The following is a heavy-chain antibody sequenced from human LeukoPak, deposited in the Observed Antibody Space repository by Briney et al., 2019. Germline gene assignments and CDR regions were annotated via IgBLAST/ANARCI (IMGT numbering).Heavy chain of an antibody. D-gene: IGHD1-26*01. CDR1: GGSISSSSYY. J-gene: IGHJ5*02. Sequence: SETLSLTCTVSGGSISSSSYYWGWIRQPPGKGLEWIGSIYYSGSTYYNPSLKSRVTISVDTSKNQFSLKLSSVTAADTAVYYCARDRKAVVGATTGGWFDPWGQGTLVTVSS. V-gene: IGHV4-39*07. CDR2: IYYSGST. CDR3: ARDRKAVVGATTGGWFDP.